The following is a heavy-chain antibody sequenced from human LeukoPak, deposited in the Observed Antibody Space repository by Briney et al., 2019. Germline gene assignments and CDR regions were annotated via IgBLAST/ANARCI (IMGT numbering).Heavy chain of an antibody. D-gene: IGHD3-22*01. Sequence: ASVTVSCKASGYTFTVYYMHWVRQAPGQGLEWMGWINPNSGGTNYAQKFQGRVTMTRDTSISTAYMELSRLRSDDTAVYYCARDAYYYDRLFDYWGQGTLVTVSS. V-gene: IGHV1-2*02. CDR3: ARDAYYYDRLFDY. J-gene: IGHJ4*02. CDR2: INPNSGGT. CDR1: GYTFTVYY.